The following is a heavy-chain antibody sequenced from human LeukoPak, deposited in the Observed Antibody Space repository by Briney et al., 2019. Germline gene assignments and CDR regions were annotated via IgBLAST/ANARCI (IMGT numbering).Heavy chain of an antibody. J-gene: IGHJ4*02. D-gene: IGHD6-13*01. CDR3: AKGGSRHADY. CDR1: GITFSSYW. Sequence: GGSLRLSCAASGITFSSYWMHWVRQAPGKGLVWVSRISSEGSSTYYADSVKGRFTISRDNAKNTLYLQMNSLRAEDTAVYFCAKGGSRHADYWGQGTLVTVSS. CDR2: ISSEGSST. V-gene: IGHV3-74*01.